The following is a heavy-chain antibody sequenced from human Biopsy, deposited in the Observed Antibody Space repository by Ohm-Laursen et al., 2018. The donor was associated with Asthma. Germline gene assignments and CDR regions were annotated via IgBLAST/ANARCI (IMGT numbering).Heavy chain of an antibody. J-gene: IGHJ4*02. CDR1: GFTFSDYY. Sequence: GSLRLSCAASGFTFSDYYMSWIRQAPGKGLEWISYINGKSNSIEYADSVKGRFTISRDNAKNSLYLQMNSLRAEDTAVYYCARDSYNSGLYDDFESWGQGTLVTVSS. V-gene: IGHV3-11*01. CDR3: ARDSYNSGLYDDFES. D-gene: IGHD6-19*01. CDR2: INGKSNSI.